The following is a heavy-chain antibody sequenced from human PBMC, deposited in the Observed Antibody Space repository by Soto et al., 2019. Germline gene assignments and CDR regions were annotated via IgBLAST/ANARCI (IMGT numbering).Heavy chain of an antibody. CDR1: GSSISSSSSY. CDR3: ARLGTPDYIMRGQFDA. CDR2: IYYSGST. J-gene: IGHJ5*02. V-gene: IGHV4-39*01. D-gene: IGHD4-4*01. Sequence: PSEPLSLTCTVSGSSISSSSSYWGWIRQPPGKGLEWIGSIYYSGSTYYNPSLKSRVNILQDTSKNQFSLNLTSMTAADTAVYYCARLGTPDYIMRGQFDAWGQGPLVTVAS.